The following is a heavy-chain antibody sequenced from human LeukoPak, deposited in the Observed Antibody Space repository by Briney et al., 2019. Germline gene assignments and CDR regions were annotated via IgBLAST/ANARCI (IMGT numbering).Heavy chain of an antibody. V-gene: IGHV3-23*01. CDR1: GFTFSSYA. CDR2: ISGSGGST. CDR3: AALHGSGSYVERIDY. Sequence: GGSLRLSCAASGFTFSSYAMSWVRQAPGKGLEWVSAISGSGGSTYYADSVKGRFTISRDNSKNTLYLQMNSLRAEDTAVYYCAALHGSGSYVERIDYWGQGTLVTVSS. D-gene: IGHD3-10*01. J-gene: IGHJ4*02.